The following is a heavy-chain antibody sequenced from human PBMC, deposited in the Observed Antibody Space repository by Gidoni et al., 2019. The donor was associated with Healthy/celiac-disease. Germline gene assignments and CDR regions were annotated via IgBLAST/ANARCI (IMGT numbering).Heavy chain of an antibody. V-gene: IGHV1-69*01. J-gene: IGHJ5*02. CDR3: ARNVVPAAIGCWFDP. CDR2: IIPIFGTA. Sequence: QVQLVQSGAALKKPGSSVKVSCTASGGTFSSYAISWVRQAPGQGLEWMGGIIPIFGTANYAPKFQGRVTITADESTSTAYMELSSLRSEDTAVYYCARNVVPAAIGCWFDPWGQGTLVTVSS. CDR1: GGTFSSYA. D-gene: IGHD2-2*02.